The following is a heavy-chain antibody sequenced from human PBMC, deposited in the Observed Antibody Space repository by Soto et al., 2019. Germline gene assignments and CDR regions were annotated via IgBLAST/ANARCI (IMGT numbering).Heavy chain of an antibody. CDR2: ISYVGNDK. D-gene: IGHD3-16*01. Sequence: PGGSLRLSCGAAVLTCSSYGRHWVSQAPGKGLAWVAGISYVGNDKYYADSVRGRFTISRDNSKNTLFLQMNSLTTEDTAVYYCAKFWGPRAALVDDYWGDGTLVTVSS. V-gene: IGHV3-30*18. CDR1: VLTCSSYG. CDR3: AKFWGPRAALVDDY. J-gene: IGHJ4*01.